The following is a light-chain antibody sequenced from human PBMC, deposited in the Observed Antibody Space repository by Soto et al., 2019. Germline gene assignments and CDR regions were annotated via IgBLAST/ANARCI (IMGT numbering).Light chain of an antibody. Sequence: QSVLTQPHSVSGSPGQSVAISCTGTSCDVGGYNDASWYQQHPATATKLMIYDVSKRPSGVPDRFSGSTSGNAAPLTIAGLQAEDDAYYYCCSYAGSYSDVLGTGTKVTVL. V-gene: IGLV2-11*01. CDR1: SCDVGGYND. CDR2: DVS. J-gene: IGLJ1*01. CDR3: CSYAGSYSDV.